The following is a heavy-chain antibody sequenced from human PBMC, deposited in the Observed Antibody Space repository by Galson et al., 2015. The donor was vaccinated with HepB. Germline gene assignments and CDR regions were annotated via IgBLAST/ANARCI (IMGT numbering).Heavy chain of an antibody. Sequence: SLRLSCAASGFTFSDYYMSWIRQAPGKGLEWVSYISSSSSYTNYADSVKGRFTISRDNAKNSLYLQMNSLRAEDTAVYYCARDRTYDSSGYYTYWGQGTLVTVSS. CDR1: GFTFSDYY. V-gene: IGHV3-11*05. J-gene: IGHJ4*02. D-gene: IGHD3-22*01. CDR3: ARDRTYDSSGYYTY. CDR2: ISSSSSYT.